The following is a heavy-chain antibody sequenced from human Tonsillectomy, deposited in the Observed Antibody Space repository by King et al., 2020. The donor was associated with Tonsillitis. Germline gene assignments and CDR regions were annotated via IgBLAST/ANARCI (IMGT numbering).Heavy chain of an antibody. Sequence: QLVQSGAEVKKPGSSVKVSCKASGGTFSSYAISWVLQAPGQGLEWMGGSIPIFGTANYARKFQGRVTITADESTSTAYMELSSLRSEDTAVYYCASFYDSSGHFLYWGQGTLVTVSS. CDR3: ASFYDSSGHFLY. CDR1: GGTFSSYA. V-gene: IGHV1-69*12. D-gene: IGHD3-22*01. J-gene: IGHJ4*02. CDR2: SIPIFGTA.